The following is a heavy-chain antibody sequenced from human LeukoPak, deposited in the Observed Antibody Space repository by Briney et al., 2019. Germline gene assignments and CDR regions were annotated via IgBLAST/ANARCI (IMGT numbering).Heavy chain of an antibody. J-gene: IGHJ6*02. CDR3: ARDVRSNYGSHTMDV. CDR1: GYPFTAYY. Sequence: ASVKVSFKTSGYPFTAYYMDWVRQAPGQGLEWMGWINPNSGGTNYAQHFQGRVTMTRDTSISTAYLELSRLTSDDTAVYYCARDVRSNYGSHTMDVWGQGTTVTVSS. CDR2: INPNSGGT. D-gene: IGHD4-11*01. V-gene: IGHV1-2*02.